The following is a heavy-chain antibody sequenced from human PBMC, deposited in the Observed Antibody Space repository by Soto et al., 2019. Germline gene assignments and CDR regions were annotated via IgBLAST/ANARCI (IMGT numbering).Heavy chain of an antibody. Sequence: GESLRLSCAASGFTFSSYSMNWVRQAPGKGLEWVSYISSSSSTIYYADSVKGRFTISRDNAKNSLYLRMNSLRAEDTAVYYCASPVLLWFGEFPDAFDIWGQGTMVTVSS. V-gene: IGHV3-48*01. J-gene: IGHJ3*02. CDR3: ASPVLLWFGEFPDAFDI. CDR2: ISSSSSTI. D-gene: IGHD3-10*01. CDR1: GFTFSSYS.